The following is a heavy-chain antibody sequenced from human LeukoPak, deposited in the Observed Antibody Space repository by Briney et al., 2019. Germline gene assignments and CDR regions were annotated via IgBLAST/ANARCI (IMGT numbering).Heavy chain of an antibody. D-gene: IGHD2-21*02. Sequence: ASVKVSCKASGYTFTSYGISWVRQGPGQGLEWMGWISGYNGHTNYAEKLQGRVTMTRNTSISTAYMELSSLRSEDTAVYYCARSAYCGGDCINWFDPWGQGTLVTVSS. CDR2: ISGYNGHT. J-gene: IGHJ5*02. CDR3: ARSAYCGGDCINWFDP. V-gene: IGHV1-18*01. CDR1: GYTFTSYG.